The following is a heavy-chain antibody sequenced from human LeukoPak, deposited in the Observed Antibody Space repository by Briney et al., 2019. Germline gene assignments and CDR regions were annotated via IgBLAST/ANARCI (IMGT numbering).Heavy chain of an antibody. CDR2: FYYVGST. CDR1: GGSINNYY. CDR3: ATNYDGVLNDAFDI. V-gene: IGHV4-59*08. J-gene: IGHJ3*02. Sequence: SETLSLTCTVSGGSINNYYWSWLRQPPGRGLEWIGYFYYVGSTNSNPSLKSRVTISMDTSKSQVSLKLTSVTAADTAVHYCATNYDGVLNDAFDIWGQGIMVAVSS. D-gene: IGHD4-23*01.